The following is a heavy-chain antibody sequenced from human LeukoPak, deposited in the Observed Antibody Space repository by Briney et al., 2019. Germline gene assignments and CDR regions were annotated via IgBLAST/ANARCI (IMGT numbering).Heavy chain of an antibody. Sequence: ASVKVSCKASGYTFTAYYLQWFRQAPGQGLEWMGWINSNTGDTRYLQKFQGRLTVARDTSIGTAYMELTSLTSDDTAVYYCARGRSITVVRDPPADYWGQGTLVTVSS. V-gene: IGHV1-2*02. CDR2: INSNTGDT. J-gene: IGHJ4*02. CDR3: ARGRSITVVRDPPADY. D-gene: IGHD3-10*01. CDR1: GYTFTAYY.